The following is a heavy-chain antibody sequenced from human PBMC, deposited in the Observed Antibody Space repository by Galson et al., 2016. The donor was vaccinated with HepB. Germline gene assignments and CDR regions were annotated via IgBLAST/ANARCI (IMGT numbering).Heavy chain of an antibody. CDR3: AKVGFSDLDY. J-gene: IGHJ4*02. V-gene: IGHV3-53*01. D-gene: IGHD1-26*01. CDR2: IYSGGNT. CDR1: GFTVSNNY. Sequence: SLRLSCAASGFTVSNNYMTWVRQAPGKGLEWVSLIYSGGNTYYADSVKGRFTISRDNSKNTVSLLMSSLRADDTAIYYCAKVGFSDLDYWGQGTLVTVSS.